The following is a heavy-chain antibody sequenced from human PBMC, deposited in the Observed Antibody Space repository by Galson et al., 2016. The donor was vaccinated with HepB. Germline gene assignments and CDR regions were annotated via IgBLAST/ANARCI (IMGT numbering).Heavy chain of an antibody. CDR1: GYIFTNYW. J-gene: IGHJ3*02. CDR2: IYPGDSDT. D-gene: IGHD1-1*01. Sequence: QSGAEVKKPGESLKISCSGSGYIFTNYWIGWVRQMPGKGLEWMGIIYPGDSDTRYSPSFQGQVTISADKSFTTAYLQWSTLKASDTAMYYCTKHAGPGNWKGPRGFDIWVQGTMVTVSS. V-gene: IGHV5-51*01. CDR3: TKHAGPGNWKGPRGFDI.